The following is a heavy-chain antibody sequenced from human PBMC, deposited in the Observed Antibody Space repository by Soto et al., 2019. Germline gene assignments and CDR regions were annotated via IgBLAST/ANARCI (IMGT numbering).Heavy chain of an antibody. J-gene: IGHJ5*02. CDR3: VRSGTARLLRHSWFDT. V-gene: IGHV3-21*01. Sequence: EVQLVESGGGLVKPGGSLRLSCAASGFTFNTYDMNWVRQAPGKGLEWVSSITTSSAYIYYADSLKGRITISRDNAKNSRFLQMNSLRAEDTAVYYFVRSGTARLLRHSWFDTWGQGTRVTVSS. CDR2: ITTSSAYI. D-gene: IGHD2-21*01. CDR1: GFTFNTYD.